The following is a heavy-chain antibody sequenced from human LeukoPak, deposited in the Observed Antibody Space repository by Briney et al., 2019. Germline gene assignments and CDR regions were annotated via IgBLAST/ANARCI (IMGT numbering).Heavy chain of an antibody. CDR3: ARGPYPFKQWLGYYFDY. CDR1: GGSISSSSYY. Sequence: PSETLSLTCTVSGGSISSSSYYWGWIRQPPGRGLEWIGSIYYSGSTSYNPSLKSRVTISVDTSKNQFSLKLSSVTAADTAVYYCARGPYPFKQWLGYYFDYWGQGTLVTVSS. D-gene: IGHD6-19*01. J-gene: IGHJ4*02. CDR2: IYYSGST. V-gene: IGHV4-39*07.